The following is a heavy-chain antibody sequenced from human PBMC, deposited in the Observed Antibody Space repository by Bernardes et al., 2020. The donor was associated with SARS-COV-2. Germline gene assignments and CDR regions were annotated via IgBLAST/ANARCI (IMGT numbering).Heavy chain of an antibody. J-gene: IGHJ4*02. V-gene: IGHV3-21*06. CDR1: GFKFNTFS. CDR3: ARSLNGSGYFDY. CDR2: ISIGSTYK. D-gene: IGHD3-10*01. Sequence: GGSLRLSCTSSGFKFNTFSMIWVRQPPGQGLQSVSSISIGSTYKYYPDSVKGRFTTSRDNSKNSMYLHMNSLRVEDTAVYYCARSLNGSGYFDYWGQGTLVAVSS.